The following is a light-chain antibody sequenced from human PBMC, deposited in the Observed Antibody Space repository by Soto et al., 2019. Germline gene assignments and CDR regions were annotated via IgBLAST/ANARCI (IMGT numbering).Light chain of an antibody. J-gene: IGKJ1*01. CDR1: QIFSSTS. CDR3: QQYGSSRT. V-gene: IGKV3-20*01. Sequence: EIVLTHSPGTLSLSPGESTTLSCMASQIFSSTSFAWYQQTPGQATRLLIYGASSRATGIPGRFSGSESGTDFTLTISRLEPEDVAEYCCQQYGSSRTFGQGTKVDIK. CDR2: GAS.